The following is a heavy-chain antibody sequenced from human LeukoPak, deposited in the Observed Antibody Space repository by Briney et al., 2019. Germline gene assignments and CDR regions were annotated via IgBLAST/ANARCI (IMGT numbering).Heavy chain of an antibody. V-gene: IGHV3-21*01. CDR2: ISSSSSYI. CDR1: GFTFSSYS. D-gene: IGHD5-18*01. CDR3: ARDDDAYSSLEHAFDI. Sequence: PGGSLRLSCAASGFTFSSYSMNWVRQAPGKGLEWVSSISSSSSYIYYADSVKGRFTISRDNAKNSLYLQMNSLRAEDTAVYYCARDDDAYSSLEHAFDIWGQGTMVTVSS. J-gene: IGHJ3*02.